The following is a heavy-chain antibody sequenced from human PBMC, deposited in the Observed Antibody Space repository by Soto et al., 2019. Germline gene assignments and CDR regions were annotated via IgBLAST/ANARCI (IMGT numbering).Heavy chain of an antibody. J-gene: IGHJ4*02. V-gene: IGHV3-23*01. CDR2: ISGRGVDT. CDR1: GFSFSSLA. D-gene: IGHD1-1*01. Sequence: VRLSCAASGFSFSSLAMSWVRQAPGKGLEWVSSISGRGVDTLYADSVKGRFTTSRDNSRNTLYLQVNSLRAEDTAVYYCAKDQTDVALFYYLGQGTLVTVCS. CDR3: AKDQTDVALFYY.